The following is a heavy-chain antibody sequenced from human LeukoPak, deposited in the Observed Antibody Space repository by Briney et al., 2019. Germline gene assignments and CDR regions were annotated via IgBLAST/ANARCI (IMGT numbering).Heavy chain of an antibody. CDR3: ARDPPLASTTVVTGFNAFDI. J-gene: IGHJ3*02. Sequence: PSETLSLTCTVSGGSISSYYWSWIRQPAGKGLEWIGRIYTSGSTNYNPSPKSRVTTSVDTSKNQFSLKLSSVTAADTAVYYCARDPPLASTTVVTGFNAFDIWGQGTMVTVSS. CDR2: IYTSGST. D-gene: IGHD4-23*01. CDR1: GGSISSYY. V-gene: IGHV4-4*07.